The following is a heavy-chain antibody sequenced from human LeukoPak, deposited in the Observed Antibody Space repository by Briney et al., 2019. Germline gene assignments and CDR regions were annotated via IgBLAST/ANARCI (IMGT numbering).Heavy chain of an antibody. V-gene: IGHV3-7*01. CDR3: ARDRSGYSSGWPVYFDY. CDR1: GFTFSSYW. Sequence: AGGSLRLSCAASGFTFSSYWMSWVRQAPGKGLEWVANIKQDGSEKYYVDSVKGRFTISRDNAKNSLYLQMNSLRAEDTAVYYCARDRSGYSSGWPVYFDYWGQGTLVTVS. D-gene: IGHD6-19*01. CDR2: IKQDGSEK. J-gene: IGHJ4*02.